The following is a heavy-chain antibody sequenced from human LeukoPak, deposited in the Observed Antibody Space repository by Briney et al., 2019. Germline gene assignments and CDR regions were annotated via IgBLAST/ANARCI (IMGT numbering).Heavy chain of an antibody. V-gene: IGHV1-8*01. D-gene: IGHD3-22*01. Sequence: ASVKVSCKASGYTFTSYDINWVRQATGQGLEWMGWMSPNSGNTGYAQKFQGRVTMTRNTSISTAYMELSSLRSEDTAVYYCARGPPPTYYYDSSGNQDYYYGMDVWGQGTTVTVSS. CDR2: MSPNSGNT. CDR1: GYTFTSYD. J-gene: IGHJ6*02. CDR3: ARGPPPTYYYDSSGNQDYYYGMDV.